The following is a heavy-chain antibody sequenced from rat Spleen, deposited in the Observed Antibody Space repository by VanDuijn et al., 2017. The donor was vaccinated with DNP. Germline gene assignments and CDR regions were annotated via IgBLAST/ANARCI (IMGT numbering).Heavy chain of an antibody. CDR1: GFTFSDYY. D-gene: IGHD4-3*01. CDR2: IGSDGYAP. Sequence: EVHLVESGGGLVQPGRSLKLSCAASGFTFSDYYMAWVRQAPTKGLEWVAYIGSDGYAPYYGDSVKGRFTISRDNAKRTLYLQMNSLRSEDMATYYCVRWNSGHFDYWGQGVMVTVSS. CDR3: VRWNSGHFDY. J-gene: IGHJ2*01. V-gene: IGHV5-22*01.